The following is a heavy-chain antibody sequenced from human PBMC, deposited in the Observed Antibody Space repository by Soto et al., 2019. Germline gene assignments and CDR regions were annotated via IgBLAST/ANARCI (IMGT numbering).Heavy chain of an antibody. CDR1: GGSISSGGYS. V-gene: IGHV4-30-2*01. D-gene: IGHD1-7*01. CDR3: ARGVPADPAPYNWNYVYYFDY. J-gene: IGHJ4*02. CDR2: IYHSGST. Sequence: SETLSLTCAVSGGSISSGGYSWSWIRQPPGKGLEWIGYIYHSGSTYYNPSLKSRVTISVDRSKNQFSLKLSSVTAADTAVYYCARGVPADPAPYNWNYVYYFDYWGQGTLVTVSS.